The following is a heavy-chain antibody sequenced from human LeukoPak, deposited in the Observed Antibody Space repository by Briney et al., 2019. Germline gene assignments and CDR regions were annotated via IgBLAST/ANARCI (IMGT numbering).Heavy chain of an antibody. D-gene: IGHD2-21*01. CDR1: GFTFDDYN. J-gene: IGHJ3*02. CDR2: INWTRYII. CDR3: VKDNVADSCVDCPLGDAFDI. V-gene: IGHV3-9*01. Sequence: SLRLSCANSGFTFDDYNLHWVRQVPGKGLEWVSGINWTRYIIGYADSVRGRFTISRDNAKKSLYLQMNSLKPEDTALYYCVKDNVADSCVDCPLGDAFDIWGQGTVVTVSS.